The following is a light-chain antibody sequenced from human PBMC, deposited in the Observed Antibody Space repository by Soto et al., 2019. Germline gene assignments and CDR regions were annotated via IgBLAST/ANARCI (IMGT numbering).Light chain of an antibody. CDR1: QSVSTN. V-gene: IGKV3-15*01. CDR2: GAS. Sequence: EIVFTQSPATLSLSPGERATLSCRTSQSVSTNLAWYQQKPGQAPRLLIYGASTRATGIPARFSGSGSGTEFTLTISSLQSEDFAVYYCQQFHNWPPITFGQGTRLEIK. CDR3: QQFHNWPPIT. J-gene: IGKJ5*01.